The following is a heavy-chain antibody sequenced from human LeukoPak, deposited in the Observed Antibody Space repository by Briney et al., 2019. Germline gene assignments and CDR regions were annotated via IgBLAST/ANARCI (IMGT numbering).Heavy chain of an antibody. V-gene: IGHV3-21*01. CDR3: ARAIRLAAAAPLTGGMDV. Sequence: TGGSLRLSCAASGFTFSSYSMNWVRQAPGKGLEWVSSISSSSYIYYADSVKGRFTISRDNAKNSLYLQMNSLRAEDTAVYYCARAIRLAAAAPLTGGMDVWGQGTTVTVSS. D-gene: IGHD6-13*01. CDR2: ISSSSYI. CDR1: GFTFSSYS. J-gene: IGHJ6*02.